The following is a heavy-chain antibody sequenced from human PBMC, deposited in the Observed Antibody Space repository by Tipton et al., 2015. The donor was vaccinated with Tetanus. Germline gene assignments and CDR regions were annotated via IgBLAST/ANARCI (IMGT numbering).Heavy chain of an antibody. V-gene: IGHV4-61*01. CDR1: GGSISSSTYY. Sequence: TLSLTCTVFGGSISSSTYYWSWIRQPPGKGLEWIGYIYYSGSTNYNPSLKSRVTISVDTSKNQFSLKVSSVTAADTAVYYCARDLGIAVAGTPIYYYYGMDVWGQGTTVTVSS. J-gene: IGHJ6*02. D-gene: IGHD6-19*01. CDR2: IYYSGST. CDR3: ARDLGIAVAGTPIYYYYGMDV.